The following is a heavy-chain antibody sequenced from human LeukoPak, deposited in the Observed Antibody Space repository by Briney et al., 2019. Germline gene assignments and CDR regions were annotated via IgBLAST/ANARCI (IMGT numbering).Heavy chain of an antibody. Sequence: SETLSFTCTVSGGSNSSYYWSWIRQPPGKELEWIGYIYYSGSTNYNPSLKSRVTISVDTSKNQFSLKLSSVTAADTAVYYCARVDTAMETDYWGQGTLVTVSS. V-gene: IGHV4-59*08. CDR3: ARVDTAMETDY. D-gene: IGHD5-18*01. CDR2: IYYSGST. J-gene: IGHJ4*02. CDR1: GGSNSSYY.